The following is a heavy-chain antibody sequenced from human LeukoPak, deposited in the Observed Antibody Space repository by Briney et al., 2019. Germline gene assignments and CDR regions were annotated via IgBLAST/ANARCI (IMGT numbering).Heavy chain of an antibody. D-gene: IGHD3-3*01. Sequence: GGSLRLSCTAAGFTFDDYGMSWVRQIPGKGLEWVSSISSSSRYTFYVDSVKGRFTISRDNAKNSLYLQMNSLRVEDTAVYYCARDEARGYDFRPQDHWGQGTLVSVSS. V-gene: IGHV3-21*01. CDR2: ISSSSRYT. CDR3: ARDEARGYDFRPQDH. CDR1: GFTFDDYG. J-gene: IGHJ4*02.